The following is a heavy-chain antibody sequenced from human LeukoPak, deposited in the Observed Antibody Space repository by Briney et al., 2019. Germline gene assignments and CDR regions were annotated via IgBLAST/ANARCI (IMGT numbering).Heavy chain of an antibody. Sequence: SETLSLTCAVHGMSFTGHYWSWIRQPPGKGLEWIGEMNHRGNSYFNPSFKSRVSIPLDTSRKQFSLNLTSVTAADTAFYFCARGSGSYTGAADHWGQGTLVTVSS. CDR3: ARGSGSYTGAADH. V-gene: IGHV4-34*01. J-gene: IGHJ5*02. CDR1: GMSFTGHY. D-gene: IGHD6-19*01. CDR2: MNHRGNS.